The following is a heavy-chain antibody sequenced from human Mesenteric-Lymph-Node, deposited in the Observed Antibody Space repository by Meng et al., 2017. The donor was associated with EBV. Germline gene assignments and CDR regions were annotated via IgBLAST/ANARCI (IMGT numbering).Heavy chain of an antibody. CDR3: ARDLATTEVGP. CDR2: ISSSGSTI. V-gene: IGHV3-11*01. J-gene: IGHJ5*02. D-gene: IGHD1-1*01. CDR1: GLPFSDYY. Sequence: VWLWESGGGLVKPGGSLRISCAAFGLPFSDYYMSWIRQAPGKGLEWVSYISSSGSTIYYADSVKGRFTISRDNAKSSLYLQMNSLRAEDTAVYYCARDLATTEVGPWGQGTLVTVSS.